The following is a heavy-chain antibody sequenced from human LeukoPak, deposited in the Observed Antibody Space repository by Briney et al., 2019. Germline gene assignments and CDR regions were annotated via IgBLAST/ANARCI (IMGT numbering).Heavy chain of an antibody. V-gene: IGHV3-21*01. D-gene: IGHD5-24*01. CDR1: GFTFKTYT. CDR3: AVEMATIPRDY. J-gene: IGHJ4*02. CDR2: ISSSSSYI. Sequence: SGGSLRLSCAASGFTFKTYTMHWVRQAPGMGLEWVSSISSSSSYIFYADSVKGRFTISRDNAKNSLYLQMNSLRAEDTAVYYCAVEMATIPRDYWGQGTLVTVSS.